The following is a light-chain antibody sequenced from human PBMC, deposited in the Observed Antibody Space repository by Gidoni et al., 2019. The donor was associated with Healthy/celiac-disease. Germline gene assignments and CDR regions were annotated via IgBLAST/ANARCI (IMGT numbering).Light chain of an antibody. Sequence: DSVMTESTVSLRVTPGEPASISCRSSQSLLHSNGYNYLDWYLQKPGQSPQLLIYLGSNRASGVPDRFSGSGSGTDFTLKISRVEAEDVGVYYCMQALQTPYTFGQGTKLEIK. CDR3: MQALQTPYT. CDR2: LGS. CDR1: QSLLHSNGYNY. J-gene: IGKJ2*01. V-gene: IGKV2-28*01.